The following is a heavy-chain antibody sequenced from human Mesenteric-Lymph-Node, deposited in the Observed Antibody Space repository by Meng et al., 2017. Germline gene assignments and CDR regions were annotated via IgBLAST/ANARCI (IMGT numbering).Heavy chain of an antibody. Sequence: QGQLLESGQGRVQPSQALSLTCTVSGGSISSGDYYWSWIRQPPGKGLEWIGYIYYSGSTYSNASLKSRVTISIDRSKNQFSLKLSSVTAADTAVYYCARDRKHYGERGWFDPWGQGTLVTVSS. CDR2: IYYSGST. CDR3: ARDRKHYGERGWFDP. CDR1: GGSISSGDYY. J-gene: IGHJ5*02. D-gene: IGHD4-17*01. V-gene: IGHV4-30-4*01.